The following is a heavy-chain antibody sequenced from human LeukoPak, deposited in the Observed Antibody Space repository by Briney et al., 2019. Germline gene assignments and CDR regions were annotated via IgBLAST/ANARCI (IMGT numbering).Heavy chain of an antibody. V-gene: IGHV1-8*01. D-gene: IGHD3-22*01. CDR2: MNPNSGNT. J-gene: IGHJ3*02. Sequence: GASVKVSCKASGYTFTSYDINSVRQATGQGLEWMGWMNPNSGNTGYAQKFQGRVTMTRNTSISTAYMELSSLRSEDTAVYYCLVYYDSSGQHAFDIWGQGTMVTVPS. CDR3: LVYYDSSGQHAFDI. CDR1: GYTFTSYD.